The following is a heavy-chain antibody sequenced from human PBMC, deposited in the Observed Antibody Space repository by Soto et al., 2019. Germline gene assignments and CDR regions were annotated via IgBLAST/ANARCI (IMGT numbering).Heavy chain of an antibody. Sequence: EGSLRLSCAASGFTFSNWWMHWVRQTPGRGLVWVSHINGDGSTTNYADSVKGRFTISRDNAKNTLYRQMNSLRAEDTGVYYCARDYISGSPNYWGQGTLVTVSS. D-gene: IGHD5-12*01. J-gene: IGHJ4*02. CDR2: INGDGSTT. CDR3: ARDYISGSPNY. V-gene: IGHV3-74*01. CDR1: GFTFSNWW.